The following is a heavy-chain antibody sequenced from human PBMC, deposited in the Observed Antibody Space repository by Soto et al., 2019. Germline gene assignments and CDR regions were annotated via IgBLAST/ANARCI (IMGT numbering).Heavy chain of an antibody. D-gene: IGHD3-22*01. J-gene: IGHJ1*01. CDR3: ARGRGGFYDGTFVY. CDR2: TRYRSKWYS. CDR1: GDSVSSNSAA. V-gene: IGHV6-1*01. Sequence: SQTLSLTCAISGDSVSSNSAAWNWIRQSPSRGLEWLGRTRYRSKWYSDYAVPVKSRITINPDTSKNQFSLQLNSVTPEDTAVYYWARGRGGFYDGTFVYWGQGTLVTVSS.